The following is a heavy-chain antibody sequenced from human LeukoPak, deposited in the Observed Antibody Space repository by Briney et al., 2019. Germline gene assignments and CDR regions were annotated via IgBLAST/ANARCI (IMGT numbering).Heavy chain of an antibody. CDR1: GFTFSSYA. Sequence: QTGGSLRLSCAASGFTFSSYAMSWVRQAPGKGLEWVSAISGSGGSTYYADSVKGRFTISRDNSKNTLYLQMNSLRAEDTAVYYCAKAPLYCSGYYNWFDPWGQGTLVTVSS. J-gene: IGHJ5*02. V-gene: IGHV3-23*01. D-gene: IGHD2-15*01. CDR2: ISGSGGST. CDR3: AKAPLYCSGYYNWFDP.